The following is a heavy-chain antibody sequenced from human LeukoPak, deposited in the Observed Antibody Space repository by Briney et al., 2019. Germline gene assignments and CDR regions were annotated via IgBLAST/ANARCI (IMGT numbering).Heavy chain of an antibody. Sequence: SETLSLTCSVSGGSISSYYWSWIRQPPGKGLEWIGYIHYSGSTNYNPSLKSRVTISVDTSKNQFSLKLSSVTAADTAVYYCARYRGPQQLVQRWFDPWGQGTLVTVSS. CDR2: IHYSGST. CDR3: ARYRGPQQLVQRWFDP. D-gene: IGHD6-13*01. V-gene: IGHV4-59*01. J-gene: IGHJ5*02. CDR1: GGSISSYY.